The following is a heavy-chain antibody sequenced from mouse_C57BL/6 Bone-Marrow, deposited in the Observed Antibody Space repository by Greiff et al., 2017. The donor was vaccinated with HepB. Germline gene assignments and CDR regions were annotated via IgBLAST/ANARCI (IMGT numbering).Heavy chain of an antibody. CDR1: GYTFTSYW. Sequence: QVQLQQPGAELVKPGASVKLSCKASGYTFTSYWMQWVKQRPGQGLEWIGEIDPSDSYTNYNQKFKGKATLTVDTSSSTAYMQLSSLTSEDSAVYYCARVSYSNLDYWGQGTTLTVSS. CDR2: IDPSDSYT. J-gene: IGHJ2*01. D-gene: IGHD2-5*01. CDR3: ARVSYSNLDY. V-gene: IGHV1-50*01.